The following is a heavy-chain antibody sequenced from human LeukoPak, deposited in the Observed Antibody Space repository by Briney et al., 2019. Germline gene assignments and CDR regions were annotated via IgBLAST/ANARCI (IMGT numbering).Heavy chain of an antibody. J-gene: IGHJ4*02. Sequence: GGSLRLSCAASGFTFSSYAMCWVRRTPGKGLEYVSVISGNGVSTHYATSVKGRFSISRDNSKNKLYLQMGSLRAEDMAVYYCARDASDIVVVPAAVGPFDLWGQGTLVTVSS. V-gene: IGHV3-64*01. CDR2: ISGNGVST. CDR1: GFTFSSYA. D-gene: IGHD2-2*01. CDR3: ARDASDIVVVPAAVGPFDL.